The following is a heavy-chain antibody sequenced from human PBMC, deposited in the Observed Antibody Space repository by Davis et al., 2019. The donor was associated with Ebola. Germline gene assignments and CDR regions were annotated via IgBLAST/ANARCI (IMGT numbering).Heavy chain of an antibody. CDR3: ARGGRYSSANGHMDV. CDR2: INPNSGGT. V-gene: IGHV1-2*06. J-gene: IGHJ6*02. D-gene: IGHD6-19*01. CDR1: GYTFTGYY. Sequence: ASVKVSCKASGYTFTGYYMHWVRQAPGQGLEWMGRINPNSGGTNYAQKFQGRVTMTRDTSISTAYMELSSLRSEDTAVYYCARGGRYSSANGHMDVWGQGTTVTVSS.